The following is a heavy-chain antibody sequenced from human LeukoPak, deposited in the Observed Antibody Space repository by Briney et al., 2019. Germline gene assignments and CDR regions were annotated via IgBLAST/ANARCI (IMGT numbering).Heavy chain of an antibody. CDR1: GFTFSGYG. CDR3: AKDLSAVGLHFAY. CDR2: IWYDGSNK. Sequence: GGSLRLSCAASGFTFSGYGMHWVRQAPGKGLEGVAVIWYDGSNKYYADSVKGRFTISRDNSQNTLYLKINTLRAEATAEYSCAKDLSAVGLHFAYWGQGTPVPAPS. D-gene: IGHD2-15*01. J-gene: IGHJ4*02. V-gene: IGHV3-33*06.